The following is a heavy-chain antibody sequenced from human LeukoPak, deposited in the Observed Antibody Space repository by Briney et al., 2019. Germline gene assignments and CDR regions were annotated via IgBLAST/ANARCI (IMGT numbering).Heavy chain of an antibody. D-gene: IGHD4-17*01. J-gene: IGHJ4*02. V-gene: IGHV3-43*02. CDR3: AKDLGDYGDSGKDY. CDR1: GFTFDDYA. CDR2: INADGGST. Sequence: GGSLRLSCAASGFTFDDYAMHWVRQAPGRGLEWVSLINADGGSTYYADSVKGRFTISRDNSKNSLFLQMNSLRTEDTALYYCAKDLGDYGDSGKDYWGQGTLVTASS.